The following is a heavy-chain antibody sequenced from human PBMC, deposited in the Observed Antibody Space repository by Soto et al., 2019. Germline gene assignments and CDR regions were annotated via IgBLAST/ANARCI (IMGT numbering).Heavy chain of an antibody. V-gene: IGHV3-74*01. J-gene: IGHJ5*02. Sequence: GGSLRLSCAASGFNFSNHWMHWVRQRPAEGLVWVSRITSDGKSKAYAESVKGRFAISRDNAKNTLYLQMNGLTAEDTAVYYCARESGDWPLNWFDPWVQGTLVTVSS. CDR1: GFNFSNHW. CDR3: ARESGDWPLNWFDP. CDR2: ITSDGKSK. D-gene: IGHD2-21*02.